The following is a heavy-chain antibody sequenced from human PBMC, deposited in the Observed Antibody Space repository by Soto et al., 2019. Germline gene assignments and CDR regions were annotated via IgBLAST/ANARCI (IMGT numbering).Heavy chain of an antibody. J-gene: IGHJ4*02. CDR1: GFTFSSYG. Sequence: QVQLVESGGGVVQPGRSLRLSCAASGFTFSSYGMHWLRQAPGKGLEWVAVILYDGSKQYYTDSVKGRFTISRDNSKNSLYLQMNSLRAEDTAMYYCTRGDYWGQGALVTVSS. CDR3: TRGDY. V-gene: IGHV3-33*01. CDR2: ILYDGSKQ.